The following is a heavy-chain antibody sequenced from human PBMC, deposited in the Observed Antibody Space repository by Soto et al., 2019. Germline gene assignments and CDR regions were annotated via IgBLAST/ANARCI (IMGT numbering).Heavy chain of an antibody. J-gene: IGHJ4*02. CDR1: GYSFTSYW. D-gene: IGHD6-19*01. CDR2: IYPGDSDT. Sequence: PGESLKISCKGSGYSFTSYWIGWVRQMPGKGLEWMGIIYPGDSDTRYSPSFQGQVTISADKSISTAYLQWSSLKASGTAMYYCARQGYSSGWYDRPIYFDYWGQGTLVTVSS. V-gene: IGHV5-51*01. CDR3: ARQGYSSGWYDRPIYFDY.